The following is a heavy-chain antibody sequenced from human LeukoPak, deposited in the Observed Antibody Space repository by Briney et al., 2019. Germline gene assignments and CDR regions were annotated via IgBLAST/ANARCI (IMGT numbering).Heavy chain of an antibody. J-gene: IGHJ4*02. D-gene: IGHD6-13*01. CDR1: GFTFRNYW. CDR2: TKPDGSAE. Sequence: GGSLRLSCAASGFTFRNYWMGWVRQAPGKGLEWVANTKPDGSAEYYADSVRGRFTTSRDNANNLLYLQMNRLRAEDTAVYYCASASSHRIAAGGDYWGQGTLVTVSS. CDR3: ASASSHRIAAGGDY. V-gene: IGHV3-7*01.